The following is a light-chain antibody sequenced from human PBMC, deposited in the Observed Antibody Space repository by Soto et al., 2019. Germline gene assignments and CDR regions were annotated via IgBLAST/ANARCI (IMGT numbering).Light chain of an antibody. J-gene: IGKJ3*01. CDR1: QSISSY. CDR3: QQRNNWPIFT. Sequence: EILLTQSPATLSLSPGERATLSCRASQSISSYLAWYQQKPGQAPRLLIYDASTRATGIPARFSGSGSGTDFTLTISSQEPEDFAVYYCQQRNNWPIFTFGPGTKVDIK. V-gene: IGKV3-11*01. CDR2: DAS.